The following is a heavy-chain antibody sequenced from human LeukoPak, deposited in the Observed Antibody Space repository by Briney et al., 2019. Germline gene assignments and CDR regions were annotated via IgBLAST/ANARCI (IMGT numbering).Heavy chain of an antibody. CDR1: GAXTSRYY. Sequence: SETLSLTCTVSGAXTSRYYWSWMRQPPGKGLEWIGYVSKTGSTTNYNPSLKSRVTISIDTSKNQFSLRLSSVTAADTAVYYCASGGDTAKTGYWGQGTLVTVSS. J-gene: IGHJ4*02. CDR3: ASGGDTAKTGY. D-gene: IGHD5-18*01. CDR2: VSKTGST. V-gene: IGHV4-59*08.